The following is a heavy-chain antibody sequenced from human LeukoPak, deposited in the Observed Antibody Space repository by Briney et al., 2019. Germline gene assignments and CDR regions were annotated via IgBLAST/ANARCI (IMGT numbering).Heavy chain of an antibody. D-gene: IGHD3-10*01. J-gene: IGHJ4*02. Sequence: PGGSLRLSCAASGFTFSSYAMHWVRQAPGKGLEWVAVISYDGSNKYYADSVKGRFTISRDNSKNTLYLQMNSLRAEDTAVYYCAKDHFLGRGDYWGQGTLVTVSS. V-gene: IGHV3-30*04. CDR2: ISYDGSNK. CDR3: AKDHFLGRGDY. CDR1: GFTFSSYA.